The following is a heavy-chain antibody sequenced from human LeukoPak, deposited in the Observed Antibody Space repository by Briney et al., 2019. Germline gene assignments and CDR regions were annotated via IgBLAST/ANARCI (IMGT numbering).Heavy chain of an antibody. Sequence: GGSLRLSCSASGFTFSSYSMNWVRRAPGKGLEWVSSISSSSSYIYYADSVKGRFTISRDNAKNSLYLQMNSLRAEDTAVYYCARLITIFGVARDYWGQGTLVTVSS. J-gene: IGHJ4*02. CDR3: ARLITIFGVARDY. CDR2: ISSSSSYI. CDR1: GFTFSSYS. V-gene: IGHV3-21*01. D-gene: IGHD3-3*01.